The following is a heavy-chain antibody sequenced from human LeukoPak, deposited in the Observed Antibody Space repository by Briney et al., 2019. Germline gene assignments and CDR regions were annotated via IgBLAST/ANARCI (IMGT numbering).Heavy chain of an antibody. CDR1: GYTFTSYA. D-gene: IGHD6-13*01. J-gene: IGHJ5*02. CDR3: ARDRRIIAAAGTGFDP. CDR2: INTNTGNP. V-gene: IGHV7-4-1*02. Sequence: ASVKVSCRAFGYTFTSYAMNWVRQAPGQGLEWMGWINTNTGNPTYAQGFTGRFVFSLDTSVSTAYLQISSLKAEDTAVYYCARDRRIIAAAGTGFDPWGQGTLVTVSS.